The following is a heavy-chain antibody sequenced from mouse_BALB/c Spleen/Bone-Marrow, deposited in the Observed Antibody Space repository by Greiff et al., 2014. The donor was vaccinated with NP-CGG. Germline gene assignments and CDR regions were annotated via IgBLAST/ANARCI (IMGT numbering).Heavy chain of an antibody. CDR1: GYAFTNYL. Sequence: VKLVESGAELVRPGTAVNVSCKASGYAFTNYLIEWVKQRPGQGLEWIGVINPGSGGANYNEKFKGKATLTADKPSSTAYMQLSSLTSDDSAVYFCARFGRYYFDYWGQGTTLTVSS. V-gene: IGHV1-54*01. J-gene: IGHJ2*01. CDR2: INPGSGGA. CDR3: ARFGRYYFDY.